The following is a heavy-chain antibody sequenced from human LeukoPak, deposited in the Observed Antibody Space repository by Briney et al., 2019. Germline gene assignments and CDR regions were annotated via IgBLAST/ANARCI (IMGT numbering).Heavy chain of an antibody. D-gene: IGHD3-3*01. CDR1: GFLFEDYT. Sequence: QAGGSLRLSCAASGFLFEDYTMHWVRQAPGKGLEWVSLISWDGGSRLYADSIKGRFTISRDNYKNSLLLQMNNLRTEDTALYYCAKDIGLTMGGPYYDFWSGYGPGVWGKGTTVIVSS. J-gene: IGHJ6*04. CDR3: AKDIGLTMGGPYYDFWSGYGPGV. CDR2: ISWDGGSR. V-gene: IGHV3-43*01.